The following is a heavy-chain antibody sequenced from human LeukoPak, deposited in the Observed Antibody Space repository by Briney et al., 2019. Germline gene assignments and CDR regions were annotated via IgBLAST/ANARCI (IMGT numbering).Heavy chain of an antibody. CDR2: IKPNSGDT. CDR3: ARTDSVPAGDYHYWYMDV. V-gene: IGHV1-2*02. CDR1: GFTLIDY. J-gene: IGHJ6*03. D-gene: IGHD2-2*01. Sequence: GASVKVSRKASGFTLIDYIHWVRQDPRQGLQWMGWIKPNSGDTDYAQRFQGRVTMARDTSISTVYMELSSLRSDDTAVYYCARTDSVPAGDYHYWYMDVWGKGTTVTVSS.